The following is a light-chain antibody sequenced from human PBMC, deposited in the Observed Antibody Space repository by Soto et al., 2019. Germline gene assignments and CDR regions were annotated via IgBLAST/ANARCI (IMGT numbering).Light chain of an antibody. J-gene: IGKJ5*01. V-gene: IGKV3-11*01. CDR1: QSVSSY. Sequence: EIVLTQSPATLSLSPGERATLSCRASQSVSSYLAWYQQKPGQAPRLLIYDASNRATGIPARFSGSGSGTDFTLTISSLEPGDFAVYYCQQRSNWPPITFGQGTRLEMK. CDR2: DAS. CDR3: QQRSNWPPIT.